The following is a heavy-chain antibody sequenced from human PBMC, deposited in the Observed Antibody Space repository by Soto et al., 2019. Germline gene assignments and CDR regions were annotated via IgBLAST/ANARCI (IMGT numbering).Heavy chain of an antibody. CDR2: IYYSGST. Sequence: KTSETLSLTCTVSGGSVSSGSYYWSWIRQPPGKGLEWIGYIYYSGSTNYNPSLKSRVTISVDTSKNQFSLKLSSVTAADTAVYYCARDFPRRLGYYYYGMDVWGQGTTVTVSS. J-gene: IGHJ6*02. V-gene: IGHV4-61*01. CDR1: GGSVSSGSYY. CDR3: ARDFPRRLGYYYYGMDV.